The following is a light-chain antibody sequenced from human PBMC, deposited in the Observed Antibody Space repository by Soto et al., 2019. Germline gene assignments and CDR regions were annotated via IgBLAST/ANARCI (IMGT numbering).Light chain of an antibody. CDR2: DAS. CDR1: QRISNSY. J-gene: IGKJ2*01. Sequence: EIVLTQSPGTLSLSPGERATLSCRASQRISNSYLAWYQQKPGQAPRLLLYDASSRATGIPDRVSGSGSGTDFTLTISRLEPEDFAVYYCQQYASLPFTFGQGTKVEIK. V-gene: IGKV3-20*01. CDR3: QQYASLPFT.